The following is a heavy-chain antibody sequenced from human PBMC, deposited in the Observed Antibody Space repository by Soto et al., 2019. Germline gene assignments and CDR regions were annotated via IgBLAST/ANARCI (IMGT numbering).Heavy chain of an antibody. D-gene: IGHD6-6*01. J-gene: IGHJ5*02. Sequence: GASVKVSCTASGYTFTTYDINWVRQAPGQGLEWMGWMNPNSGNTGYAQRFQGRVTMTRDTSISTAYMELSSLRSEDTAVYYCARVGTPARPLRPRGNNWFDPWGQGTLVTVSS. CDR1: GYTFTTYD. CDR3: ARVGTPARPLRPRGNNWFDP. CDR2: MNPNSGNT. V-gene: IGHV1-8*01.